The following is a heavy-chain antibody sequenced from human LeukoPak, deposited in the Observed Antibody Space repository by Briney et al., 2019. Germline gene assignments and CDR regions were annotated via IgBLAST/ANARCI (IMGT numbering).Heavy chain of an antibody. Sequence: GASVKVSCKASGYTFTGYYIHWARQAPGQGLEWMGWINPNSGGTNYAQRFQGRVTLTGDTSINTAYMELNILTSDDTAVYYCARDWTLDYWGQGTLVTVSS. J-gene: IGHJ4*02. D-gene: IGHD3/OR15-3a*01. V-gene: IGHV1-2*02. CDR1: GYTFTGYY. CDR3: ARDWTLDY. CDR2: INPNSGGT.